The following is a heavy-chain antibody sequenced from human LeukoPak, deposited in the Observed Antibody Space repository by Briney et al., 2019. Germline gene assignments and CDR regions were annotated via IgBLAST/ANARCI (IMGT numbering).Heavy chain of an antibody. J-gene: IGHJ4*02. D-gene: IGHD1-26*01. CDR2: INEDGSTT. CDR1: GFTFSSNW. V-gene: IGHV3-74*01. Sequence: GGSLRLSCAASGFTFSSNWMHWVRQAPGKGLVWVSRINEDGSTTNYADSVKGRSTIFRDNSKNTLYLQMNSLRAEDTAVYYCAKEGSYYFDYWGQGTLVTVSS. CDR3: AKEGSYYFDY.